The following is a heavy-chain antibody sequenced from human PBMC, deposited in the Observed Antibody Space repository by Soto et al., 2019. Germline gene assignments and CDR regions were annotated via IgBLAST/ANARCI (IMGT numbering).Heavy chain of an antibody. V-gene: IGHV3-30*04. CDR1: HVSFSSSP. D-gene: IGHD4-4*01. CDR3: AREVYYSNYFDD. CDR2: IAYDGSSK. J-gene: IGHJ4*02. Sequence: QVQLVESGGDVVQPGRSLRLSCAASHVSFSSSPMNWVRQAPGKGLEWVATIAYDGSSKYYAESVEGRFTVSRDNSKITLYMQVTSLRVEDTAVYYCAREVYYSNYFDDWGLGNLVTVSS.